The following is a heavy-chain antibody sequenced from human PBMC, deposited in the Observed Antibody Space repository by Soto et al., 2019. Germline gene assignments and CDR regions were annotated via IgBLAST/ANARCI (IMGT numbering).Heavy chain of an antibody. CDR2: ISYDGSNK. Sequence: GGSLRLSCAASGFTFSSYAMHWVRQAPGKWLEWVAVISYDGSNKYYADSVKGRFTISRDNSKNTLYLQMNSLRAEDTAVYYCARLSYDFWSGYRAPDLDYWGQGXLVTVYS. V-gene: IGHV3-30-3*01. CDR1: GFTFSSYA. J-gene: IGHJ4*02. D-gene: IGHD3-3*01. CDR3: ARLSYDFWSGYRAPDLDY.